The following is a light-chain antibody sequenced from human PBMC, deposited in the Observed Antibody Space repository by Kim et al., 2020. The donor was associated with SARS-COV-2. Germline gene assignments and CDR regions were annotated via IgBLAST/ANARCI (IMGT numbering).Light chain of an antibody. Sequence: SYELTQPPSVSVSPGQTASITCSGDKLGDKYACWYQQKPGQSHVLVIYQDNKRPSGIPERFSGSNSGNTATLTISGTQAMDEADYYCQAWDSSTKVFGTGTKVTVL. CDR2: QDN. V-gene: IGLV3-1*01. J-gene: IGLJ1*01. CDR3: QAWDSSTKV. CDR1: KLGDKY.